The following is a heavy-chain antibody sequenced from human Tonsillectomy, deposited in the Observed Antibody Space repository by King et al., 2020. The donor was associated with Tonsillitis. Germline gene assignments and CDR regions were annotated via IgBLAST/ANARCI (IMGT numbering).Heavy chain of an antibody. V-gene: IGHV3-53*04. J-gene: IGHJ4*01. CDR3: AKGAYDSSAEHSLNTFDI. D-gene: IGHD3-22*01. Sequence: VQLVESGGGLVQPGGSLRLSCADSGFTVSSNYMSWVRQAPGKGLERGSVIYGGGSTYFAESVKGRFTISRHNSKTALYRQLDSLRHDDTAVYYCAKGAYDSSAEHSLNTFDIWGLGTLVTVSS. CDR2: IYGGGST. CDR1: GFTVSSNY.